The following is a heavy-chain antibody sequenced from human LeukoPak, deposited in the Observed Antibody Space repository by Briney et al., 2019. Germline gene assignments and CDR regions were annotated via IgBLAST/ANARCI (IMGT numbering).Heavy chain of an antibody. Sequence: ASVKVSCKASGYTFTSYGISWVRQAPGQGLEWMGWISAYNGNTNYAQKPQGRVTMTTDTSTSTAYMELRSLRSDDTAVYYCARGLAAAKGLGIEYWGQGTLVTVSS. CDR3: ARGLAAAKGLGIEY. CDR2: ISAYNGNT. J-gene: IGHJ4*02. CDR1: GYTFTSYG. V-gene: IGHV1-18*01. D-gene: IGHD6-13*01.